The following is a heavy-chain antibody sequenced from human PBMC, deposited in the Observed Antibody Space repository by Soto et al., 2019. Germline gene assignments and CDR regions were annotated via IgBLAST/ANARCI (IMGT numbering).Heavy chain of an antibody. CDR3: ARDLGYCRSGTCYREWFEP. Sequence: QVQLVQSGAEVKKPGASVKVSCKASGYTFTTHGISWVRLVPGQGLEWMGWVRGDNGHTNYAQSLQGRVTMTTDTSTNTAYMELRSLRSDDTAVYYCARDLGYCRSGTCYREWFEPWGQGTLVTVSS. CDR1: GYTFTTHG. V-gene: IGHV1-18*01. CDR2: VRGDNGHT. J-gene: IGHJ5*02. D-gene: IGHD2-15*01.